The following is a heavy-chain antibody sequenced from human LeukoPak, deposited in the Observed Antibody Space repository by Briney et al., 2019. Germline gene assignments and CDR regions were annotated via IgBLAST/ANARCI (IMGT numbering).Heavy chain of an antibody. CDR1: GFTVSSNY. CDR2: ISSSGSTI. Sequence: GSLRLSCAASGFTVSSNYMSWVRQAPGKGLEWVSYISSSGSTIYYADSVKGRFTISRDNAKNSLYLQMNSLRAEDTAVYYCATSTHCSSTSCPRKTGYYYYGMDVWGQGTTVTVSS. CDR3: ATSTHCSSTSCPRKTGYYYYGMDV. D-gene: IGHD2-2*01. V-gene: IGHV3-11*01. J-gene: IGHJ6*02.